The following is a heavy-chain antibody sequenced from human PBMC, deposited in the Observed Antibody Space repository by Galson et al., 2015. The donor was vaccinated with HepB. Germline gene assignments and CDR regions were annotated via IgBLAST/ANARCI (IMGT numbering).Heavy chain of an antibody. CDR3: ATDPGYCSGGSCYSFYYYGMDV. J-gene: IGHJ6*02. Sequence: SVKVSCKASGGTFSSYAISWVRQAPGQGLEWMGGIIPIFGTANYAQKFQGRVTITADESTSTAYMELSSLRSEDTAVYYCATDPGYCSGGSCYSFYYYGMDVWGQGTTVTVSS. CDR1: GGTFSSYA. D-gene: IGHD2-15*01. V-gene: IGHV1-69*13. CDR2: IIPIFGTA.